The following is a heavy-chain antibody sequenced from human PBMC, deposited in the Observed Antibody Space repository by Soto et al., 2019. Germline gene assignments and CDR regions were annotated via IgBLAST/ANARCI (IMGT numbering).Heavy chain of an antibody. CDR1: GGTFSSYA. J-gene: IGHJ6*02. CDR3: ARHPGGRGYYYGMDV. V-gene: IGHV1-69*13. Sequence: SVKVSCKASGGTFSSYAISWVRQAPGQGLEWMGGIIPIFGTANYAQKFQGRVTITADESTSTAYMELSSLRSEDTAVYYCARHPGGRGYYYGMDVCGQGTTVSVSS. D-gene: IGHD2-15*01. CDR2: IIPIFGTA.